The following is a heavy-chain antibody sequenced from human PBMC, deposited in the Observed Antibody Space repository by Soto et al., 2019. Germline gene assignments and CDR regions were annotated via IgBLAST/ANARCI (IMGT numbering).Heavy chain of an antibody. J-gene: IGHJ6*02. CDR3: SGQLNYYYGMDV. CDR2: IDPSDSYT. D-gene: IGHD2-2*01. Sequence: GASLKTSCKGSGYSFTSYWISWVRQMPGKGLEWMGRIDPSDSYTNYSPSFQGHVTISADKSISTAYLQWSSLKASDTAMYYCSGQLNYYYGMDVWGQGTTVTVSS. CDR1: GYSFTSYW. V-gene: IGHV5-10-1*01.